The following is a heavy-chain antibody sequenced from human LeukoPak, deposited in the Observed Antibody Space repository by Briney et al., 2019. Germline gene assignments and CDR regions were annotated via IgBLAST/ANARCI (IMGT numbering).Heavy chain of an antibody. CDR2: IYTSGST. J-gene: IGHJ3*01. CDR1: GYSISSGYY. D-gene: IGHD5-18*01. V-gene: IGHV4-38-2*02. Sequence: PSETLSLTCTVSGYSISSGYYWGWIRQPPGKGLEWIGSIYTSGSTNYNPSLKSRVTISVDTSKNQFSLKLSSVTAADTAVYYCARAAGRLRGYTYDYEGFLSFWGQGTMVTVSS. CDR3: ARAAGRLRGYTYDYEGFLSF.